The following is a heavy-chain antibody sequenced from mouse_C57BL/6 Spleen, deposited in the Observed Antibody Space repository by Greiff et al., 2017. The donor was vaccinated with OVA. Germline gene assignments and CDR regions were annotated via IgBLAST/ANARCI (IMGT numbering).Heavy chain of an antibody. CDR2: IRNKANGYTT. V-gene: IGHV7-3*01. Sequence: EVKLVESGGGLVQPGGSLSLSCAASGFTFTDYYMSWVRQPPGKALEWLGFIRNKANGYTTEYSASLKGRFTISRDKSQSILYLQMNALRAEDSATYYCARYELRLYYYAMDYWGQGTSVTVSS. CDR1: GFTFTDYY. D-gene: IGHD1-1*01. J-gene: IGHJ4*01. CDR3: ARYELRLYYYAMDY.